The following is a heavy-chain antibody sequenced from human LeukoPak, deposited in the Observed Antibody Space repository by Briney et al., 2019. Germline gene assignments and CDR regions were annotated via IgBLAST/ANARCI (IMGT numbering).Heavy chain of an antibody. CDR1: GGSFSGYY. V-gene: IGHV4-34*01. D-gene: IGHD5-18*01. J-gene: IGHJ3*02. Sequence: SETLSLTCAVYGGSFSGYYWSWIRQPPGKGLEWIGEINHSGSTNYNPSLKSRVTISVDTSKNQFSLKLSSVTAADTAVYYCARFVGYSYGSGDDAFDIWGQGTMVTVSS. CDR3: ARFVGYSYGSGDDAFDI. CDR2: INHSGST.